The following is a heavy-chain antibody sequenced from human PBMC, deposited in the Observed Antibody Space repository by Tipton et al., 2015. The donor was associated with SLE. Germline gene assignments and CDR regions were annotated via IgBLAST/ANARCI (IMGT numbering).Heavy chain of an antibody. CDR3: ARDRRLIAAPSFWWYFDL. V-gene: IGHV4-4*08. CDR1: GGSFSNYY. Sequence: TLSLTCTVSGGSFSNYYWSWIRQPPGEGLEWIGYIYSSGTTNYNPSLKSRVTISVDTSKNQFSLKQSSVTAADTAVYYCARDRRLIAAPSFWWYFDLWGRGTLVTVSS. D-gene: IGHD6-13*01. J-gene: IGHJ2*01. CDR2: IYSSGTT.